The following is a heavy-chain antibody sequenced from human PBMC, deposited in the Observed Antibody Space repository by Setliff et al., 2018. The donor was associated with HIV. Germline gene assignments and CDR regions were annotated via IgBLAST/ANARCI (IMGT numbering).Heavy chain of an antibody. CDR3: ARGLPPFYDFWSGYPLYY. J-gene: IGHJ4*02. Sequence: ASVKVSCKASGYIFTSYDVNWVRQAPGQGLEWMGWMDPNNGHTTYAQNFQGRVTITRDTSVGTAYMALSSLRSEDTAVYYCARGLPPFYDFWSGYPLYYWGQGTLVTVSS. D-gene: IGHD3-3*01. CDR2: MDPNNGHT. CDR1: GYIFTSYD. V-gene: IGHV1-8*03.